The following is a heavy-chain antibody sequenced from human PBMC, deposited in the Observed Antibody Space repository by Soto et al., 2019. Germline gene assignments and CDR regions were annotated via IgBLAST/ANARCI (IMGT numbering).Heavy chain of an antibody. D-gene: IGHD3-3*01. Sequence: ASVKVSCKTSGYTFTSYGISWGRQAPGQGLEWMGWISAYNGNTNYAQKLQGRVTMTTDTPTSTAYMELRSLRSDDTAVYYCARDMPPVLRFLEWLRRGMDVWGQGTAVTVSS. CDR2: ISAYNGNT. CDR3: ARDMPPVLRFLEWLRRGMDV. CDR1: GYTFTSYG. J-gene: IGHJ6*02. V-gene: IGHV1-18*01.